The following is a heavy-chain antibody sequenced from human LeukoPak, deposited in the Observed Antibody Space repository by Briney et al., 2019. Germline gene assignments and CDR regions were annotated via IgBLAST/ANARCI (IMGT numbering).Heavy chain of an antibody. J-gene: IGHJ5*02. CDR2: IYYSGST. CDR1: GGSISSYY. CDR3: ARDYYGSGSYYTSWFDP. V-gene: IGHV4-59*01. Sequence: PSETLPLTCTVSGGSISSYYWSWIRQPPGKGLEWIGYIYYSGSTNYNPSLKSRVTILVDTSKNQFSLKLSSVTAADTAVYYCARDYYGSGSYYTSWFDPWGQGTLVTVSS. D-gene: IGHD3-10*01.